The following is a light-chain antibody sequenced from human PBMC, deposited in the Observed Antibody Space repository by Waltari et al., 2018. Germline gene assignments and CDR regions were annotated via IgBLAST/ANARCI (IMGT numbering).Light chain of an antibody. Sequence: DIVMTQSPDSLAVSLGERATINCKSSQNILYSSINKNYLACCQLKPGQAPKLLSYWASTRESGVPDRVSGSGSGTELTLTINSLQAEAVAVYYCQQHYSTPRTFGQGTKVEIK. CDR2: WAS. V-gene: IGKV4-1*01. J-gene: IGKJ1*01. CDR3: QQHYSTPRT. CDR1: QNILYSSINKNY.